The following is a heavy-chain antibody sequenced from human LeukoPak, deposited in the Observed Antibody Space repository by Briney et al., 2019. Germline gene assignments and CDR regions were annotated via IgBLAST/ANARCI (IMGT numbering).Heavy chain of an antibody. CDR1: GFTFSSYA. CDR3: ARDLNWGTGTGPDY. D-gene: IGHD7-27*01. J-gene: IGHJ4*02. V-gene: IGHV3-30*04. CDR2: ISYDGRKK. Sequence: PGGSLRLSCAASGFTFSSYAMHWVRQAPSKGLEWMVVISYDGRKKYYADSVKGRLTISRDNSKNTLYPQMNSLRAEDTAVYFCARDLNWGTGTGPDYWGQGTLVTVSS.